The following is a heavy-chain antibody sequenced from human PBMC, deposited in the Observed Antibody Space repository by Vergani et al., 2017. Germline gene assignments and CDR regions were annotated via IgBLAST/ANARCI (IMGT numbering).Heavy chain of an antibody. D-gene: IGHD4-11*01. Sequence: QVQLQQWGGGLLKPSETLSLTCVVNGGSFTSYHWTWIRQSPGEGLEWVGDIDHTGRPDYTPSLKSRLTMSVDKSRIQFSLTLNSVTATDTAIYFCARVNTETNGHLYYYYYMDVWGQGTAVTVS. CDR3: ARVNTETNGHLYYYYYMDV. CDR2: IDHTGRP. J-gene: IGHJ6*03. V-gene: IGHV4-34*01. CDR1: GGSFTSYH.